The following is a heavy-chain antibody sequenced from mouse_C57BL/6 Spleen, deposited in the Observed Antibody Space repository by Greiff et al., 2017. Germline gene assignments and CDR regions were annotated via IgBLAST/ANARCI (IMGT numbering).Heavy chain of an antibody. J-gene: IGHJ4*01. CDR1: CYTFTSYW. CDR3: ASYYSNYEDAMDY. D-gene: IGHD2-5*01. CDR2: LNPRNGGT. Sequence: QVQLKQPGTELVKPGASVKLSCKASCYTFTSYWMHWVKQRPGQGLEWIGNLNPRNGGTNYNEKFKSKATLTVDKSSSTAYLQLSSLTSEASAVYYCASYYSNYEDAMDYWGQGTTVTVSS. V-gene: IGHV1-53*01.